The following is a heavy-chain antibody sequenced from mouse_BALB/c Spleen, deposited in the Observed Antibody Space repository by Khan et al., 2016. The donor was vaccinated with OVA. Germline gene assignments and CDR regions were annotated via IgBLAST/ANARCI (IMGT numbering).Heavy chain of an antibody. CDR1: GFTFSNYA. CDR3: ARPPITAVVATSYWFFDV. Sequence: EVELVESGGGLVKPGGSLKLSCAASGFTFSNYAMSWVRQTPEKRLEWVATISSGGNYTYYPDSVKGRFTIPRDNAKHTLYLPLSSLRSEDTANYYCARPPITAVVATSYWFFDVWGAGTTVTVSS. J-gene: IGHJ1*01. CDR2: ISSGGNYT. V-gene: IGHV5-9-3*01. D-gene: IGHD1-1*01.